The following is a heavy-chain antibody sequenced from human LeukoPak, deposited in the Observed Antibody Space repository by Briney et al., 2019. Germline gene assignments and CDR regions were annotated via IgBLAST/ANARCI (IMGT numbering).Heavy chain of an antibody. J-gene: IGHJ4*02. Sequence: SETLSLTCTVSGGSISTYYWNWIRQPPGKGLEWIGYVYYSGRTNYNPSLKSRVTISIDTSKSQFSLKLSSVTAADTAVYYCACQYSSSDYWGQGTLVTVSS. CDR2: VYYSGRT. CDR3: ACQYSSSDY. D-gene: IGHD6-6*01. CDR1: GGSISTYY. V-gene: IGHV4-59*08.